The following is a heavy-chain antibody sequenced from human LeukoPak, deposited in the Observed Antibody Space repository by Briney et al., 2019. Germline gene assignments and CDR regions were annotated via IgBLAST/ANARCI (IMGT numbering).Heavy chain of an antibody. CDR2: ISGSGDNI. J-gene: IGHJ4*02. CDR3: ARGVEPLAANTLAY. Sequence: GGSLRLSCEASGFTFSNYAMNWVRQTPGKGLEWVSVISGSGDNIIYADSLKGRFTISRDNSKSILYLQMNSLRAEDTAVYYCARGVEPLAANTLAYWGQGTLVTVSS. D-gene: IGHD1-14*01. CDR1: GFTFSNYA. V-gene: IGHV3-23*01.